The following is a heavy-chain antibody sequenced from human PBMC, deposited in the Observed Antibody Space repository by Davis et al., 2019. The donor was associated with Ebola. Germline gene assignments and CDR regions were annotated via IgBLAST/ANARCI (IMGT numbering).Heavy chain of an antibody. CDR2: ISSSA. Sequence: GESLKISCATSGFPFSGYSMFWVRQAPGKGLEWVSYISSSAYYADSVKGRFTISRDNAKISLHLQMNSLRDEDTAVYYCARDGPISGFDPDYWGQGTLVIVSS. CDR3: ARDGPISGFDPDY. CDR1: GFPFSGYS. J-gene: IGHJ4*02. D-gene: IGHD5-12*01. V-gene: IGHV3-48*02.